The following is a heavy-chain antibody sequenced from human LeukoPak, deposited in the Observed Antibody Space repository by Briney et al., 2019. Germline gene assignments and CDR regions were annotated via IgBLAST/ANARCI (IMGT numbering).Heavy chain of an antibody. D-gene: IGHD3-10*01. J-gene: IGHJ6*02. CDR1: GYTFTGYY. V-gene: IGHV1-2*02. Sequence: ASVKVSCNASGYTFTGYYMHWVRQAPGQGLEWLGWINPNSGGTNYAQKFQGRVTMTRDTSISTAYMELSRLRSDDTAVYYCARVRDDDYYYGMDGWGQGTTVTVSS. CDR3: ARVRDDDYYYGMDG. CDR2: INPNSGGT.